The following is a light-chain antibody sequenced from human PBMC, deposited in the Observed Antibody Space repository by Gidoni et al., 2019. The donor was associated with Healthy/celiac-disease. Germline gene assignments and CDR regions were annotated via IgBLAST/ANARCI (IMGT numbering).Light chain of an antibody. CDR3: QQYNNWPTMYT. Sequence: EIVMTQSPATLSVSPGERATLSCRASQSVSSNLAWYQQKHGQAPRLLIYGESTRATGIPARFRGSGSGTEFTLTISSLQSEDVAVYYCQQYNNWPTMYTFGQGTKLEIK. J-gene: IGKJ2*01. CDR2: GES. V-gene: IGKV3-15*01. CDR1: QSVSSN.